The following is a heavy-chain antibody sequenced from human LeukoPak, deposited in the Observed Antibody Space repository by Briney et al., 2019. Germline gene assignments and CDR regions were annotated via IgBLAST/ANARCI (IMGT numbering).Heavy chain of an antibody. V-gene: IGHV3-11*04. D-gene: IGHD6-13*01. Sequence: LSLTCTVSGGSISSGDYYWSWIRQAPGKGLEGISYIRSTSDPIYYADSVRGRFTISRDNAKNSLYLQMDSLRAEDTAVYYCASSEGVGQIAALFHSWGQGTLVTVSS. CDR2: IRSTSDPI. J-gene: IGHJ4*02. CDR3: ASSEGVGQIAALFHS. CDR1: GGSISSGDYY.